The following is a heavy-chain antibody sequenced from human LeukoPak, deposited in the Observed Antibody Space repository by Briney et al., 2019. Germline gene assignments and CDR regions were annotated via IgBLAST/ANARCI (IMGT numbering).Heavy chain of an antibody. D-gene: IGHD5-12*01. V-gene: IGHV1-2*02. J-gene: IGHJ4*02. CDR1: GYTFTSYA. Sequence: ASVKVSCKASGYTFTSYAMNWVRQAPGQGLEWMGWVHPNSGVTNYAQKFQGRVTMTRDTSISTAFMELSSLKSDDTAVYYCAGYDRDSFDYWGQGTLVTVSS. CDR3: AGYDRDSFDY. CDR2: VHPNSGVT.